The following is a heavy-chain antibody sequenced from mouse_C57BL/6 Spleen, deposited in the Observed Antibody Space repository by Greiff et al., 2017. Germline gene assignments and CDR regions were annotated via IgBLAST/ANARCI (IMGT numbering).Heavy chain of an antibody. J-gene: IGHJ3*01. CDR1: GYSFTSYY. V-gene: IGHV1-66*01. Sequence: QVQLQQSGPELVKPGASVKISCKASGYSFTSYYIHWVKQRPGQGLEWIGWIYPGSGNTKYNEKFKGKATLTADTSSSTAYMQLSSLTSEDSAVYYCSIYYGNYVFAYWGQGTLVTVSA. CDR3: SIYYGNYVFAY. D-gene: IGHD2-1*01. CDR2: IYPGSGNT.